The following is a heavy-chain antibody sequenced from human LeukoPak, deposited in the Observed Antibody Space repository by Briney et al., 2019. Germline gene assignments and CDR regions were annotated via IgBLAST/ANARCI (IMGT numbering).Heavy chain of an antibody. CDR2: TYYRSKWYN. Sequence: PSQTLSVTCAISGDSVSSKNGAWNWIRQSPSRGLEWLGRTYYRSKWYNDYAVSVQGRITINPDTSKNQFSLQLNSVTPEDTAVHYCARDLGTSGWYTFDYWGQGTLVTVSS. CDR1: GDSVSSKNGA. V-gene: IGHV6-1*01. J-gene: IGHJ4*02. D-gene: IGHD6-19*01. CDR3: ARDLGTSGWYTFDY.